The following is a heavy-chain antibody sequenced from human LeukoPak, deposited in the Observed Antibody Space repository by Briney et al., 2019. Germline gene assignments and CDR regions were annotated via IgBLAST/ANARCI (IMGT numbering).Heavy chain of an antibody. V-gene: IGHV3-30*18. CDR1: GFTFRNCG. J-gene: IGHJ5*02. CDR2: ISYDGSTK. CDR3: AKDYPWASVLIDDTGRFDP. Sequence: PGGSLRLSCAASGFTFRNCGMHWVRQAPGKGLEWVAVISYDGSTKYYADSVKGRFTISRDNSKNTLFLQMSSLRSEDTAVYYCAKDYPWASVLIDDTGRFDPWGQGTLVTVS. D-gene: IGHD3-22*01.